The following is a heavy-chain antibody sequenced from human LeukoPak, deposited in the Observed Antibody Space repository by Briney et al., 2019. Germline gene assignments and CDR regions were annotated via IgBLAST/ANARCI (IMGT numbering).Heavy chain of an antibody. CDR2: ISSSSSYI. V-gene: IGHV3-21*01. CDR1: GFTFSSYA. Sequence: GGSLRLSCAASGFTFSSYAMSWVRQAPGKGLEWVSSISSSSSYIYYADSVKGRFTISRDNAKNSLYLQMNSLRAEDTAVYYCARGSIAQVDYWGQGTLVTVSS. D-gene: IGHD6-6*01. CDR3: ARGSIAQVDY. J-gene: IGHJ4*02.